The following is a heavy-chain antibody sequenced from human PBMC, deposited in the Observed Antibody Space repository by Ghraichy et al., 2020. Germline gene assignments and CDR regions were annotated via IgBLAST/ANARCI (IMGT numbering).Heavy chain of an antibody. CDR3: AKSSPYFYDGSGFFSDAFDI. J-gene: IGHJ3*02. CDR2: ISGSGGST. D-gene: IGHD3-22*01. V-gene: IGHV3-23*01. CDR1: GFTFSSYA. Sequence: GGSLRLSCAASGFTFSSYAMSWVRQAPGKGLEWVSAISGSGGSTYYADSVKGRFTISRDNSKNTLFLQMNSLRAEDTAVYYCAKSSPYFYDGSGFFSDAFDIWGQGTMVTVSS.